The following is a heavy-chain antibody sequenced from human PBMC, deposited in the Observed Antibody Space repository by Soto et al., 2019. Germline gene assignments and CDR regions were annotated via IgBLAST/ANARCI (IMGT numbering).Heavy chain of an antibody. CDR2: IYYSGST. CDR3: ARVWGGAFDI. V-gene: IGHV4-59*01. Sequence: QVQLQESGPGLVKPSETLSLTCTVSGGSISSYYWSWIRQPPGKGLEWIGNIYYSGSTNYNPSLTGLVPISVATFKIQFSLNLSSVTAADTAVYYCARVWGGAFDIWGQGTMVTVSS. CDR1: GGSISSYY. J-gene: IGHJ3*02. D-gene: IGHD3-10*01.